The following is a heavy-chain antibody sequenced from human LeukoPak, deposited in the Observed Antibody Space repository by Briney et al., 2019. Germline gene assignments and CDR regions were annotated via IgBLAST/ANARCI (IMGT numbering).Heavy chain of an antibody. CDR3: ARSLYKIDSSGYCYYDY. Sequence: GGSPRLSCAASGFTFNSHGMNWVRQAPGKGLEWISYISSSGSTIYNADSVKGRFTISRDNARNSLYLQMNSLRAEDTAVYYCARSLYKIDSSGYCYYDYWGQGTLVTVSS. CDR1: GFTFNSHG. V-gene: IGHV3-48*03. D-gene: IGHD3-22*01. J-gene: IGHJ4*02. CDR2: ISSSGSTI.